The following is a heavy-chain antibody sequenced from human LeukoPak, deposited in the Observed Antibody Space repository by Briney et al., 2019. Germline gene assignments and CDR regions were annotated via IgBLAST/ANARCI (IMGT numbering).Heavy chain of an antibody. CDR3: ARDGGSGFDY. D-gene: IGHD3-10*01. Sequence: SETLSLTCTVPGGSISRYYWTWIRQPPGKGLEWIGYIYYSGSTNYNPSLKSRLTISVDTSKNQVSLKLTSVTVADTAVYYCARDGGSGFDYWGLGTLVTVSS. V-gene: IGHV4-59*01. CDR2: IYYSGST. J-gene: IGHJ4*02. CDR1: GGSISRYY.